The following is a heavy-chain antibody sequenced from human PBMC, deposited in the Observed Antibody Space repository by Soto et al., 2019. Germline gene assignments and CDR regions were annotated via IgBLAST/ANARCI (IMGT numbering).Heavy chain of an antibody. V-gene: IGHV5-10-1*01. J-gene: IGHJ3*02. CDR3: AKATATGGGAFDI. CDR1: GYSFTSYW. D-gene: IGHD2-8*02. Sequence: GESLKISCKGSGYSFTSYWISWVRQMPGKGLEWMGRIDPSDSYTNYSPSFQGHVTISADKSISTAYLQMNSLTAGDTAVYYCAKATATGGGAFDICGQGTMVTVSS. CDR2: IDPSDSYT.